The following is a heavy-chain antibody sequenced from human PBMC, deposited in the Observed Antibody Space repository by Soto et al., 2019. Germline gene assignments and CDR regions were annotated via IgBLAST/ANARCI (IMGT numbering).Heavy chain of an antibody. D-gene: IGHD6-19*01. CDR3: KIYSSGWYPLDY. Sequence: QVQLVESGGGVVQPGRSLGLSCAASGFTFSSYGMHWVRQAPGKGLEWVAVISYDGSNKYYADSVKGRFTISRDNSKNTLYLQMNSLRAEDTAVYYCKIYSSGWYPLDYWGQGTLVTVSS. CDR2: ISYDGSNK. V-gene: IGHV3-30*03. J-gene: IGHJ4*02. CDR1: GFTFSSYG.